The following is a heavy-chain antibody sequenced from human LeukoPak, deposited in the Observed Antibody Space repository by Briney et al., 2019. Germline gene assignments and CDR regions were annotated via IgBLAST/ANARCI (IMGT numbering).Heavy chain of an antibody. Sequence: GASVKVSCKASGYTFTSYGISWVRQAPGQGLEWMGWISAYNGNTNYAQKLQGRVTMTTDTSTSTAYMELRSLRSDDTAVYYCARDSPGIAVAGRFDPWGQGTLVTVS. CDR1: GYTFTSYG. D-gene: IGHD6-19*01. CDR2: ISAYNGNT. J-gene: IGHJ5*02. V-gene: IGHV1-18*01. CDR3: ARDSPGIAVAGRFDP.